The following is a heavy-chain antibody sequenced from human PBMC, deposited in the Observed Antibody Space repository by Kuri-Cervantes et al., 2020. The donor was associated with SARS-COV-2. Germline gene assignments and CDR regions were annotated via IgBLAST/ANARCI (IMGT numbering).Heavy chain of an antibody. Sequence: GESLKISCAASGFTFSSYSMNWVRQAPGKGLEWVSSISSSSSYIYYADSVKGQFTISRDNAKNSLYLQMNSLRAEDTAVYYCARLSRIAARLAVGLDYWGQGTLVTVSS. CDR2: ISSSSSYI. V-gene: IGHV3-21*01. CDR1: GFTFSSYS. J-gene: IGHJ4*02. D-gene: IGHD6-6*01. CDR3: ARLSRIAARLAVGLDY.